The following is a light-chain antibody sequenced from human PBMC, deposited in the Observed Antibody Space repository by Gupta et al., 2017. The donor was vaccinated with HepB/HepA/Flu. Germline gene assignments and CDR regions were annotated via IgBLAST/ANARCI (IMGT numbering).Light chain of an antibody. V-gene: IGLV1-51*01. CDR3: GTWDSSLSAGV. J-gene: IGLJ2*01. CDR2: DNN. CDR1: RSNIGNNY. Sequence: QSVLTQPPSMSAAPGQKVTISCSGSRSNIGNNYVSWYQQLPGTAPKLLIYDNNKRPSGIPDRFSGCKSGTSATLGITGLQTGDEADYYCGTWDSSLSAGVFGGGTKLTVL.